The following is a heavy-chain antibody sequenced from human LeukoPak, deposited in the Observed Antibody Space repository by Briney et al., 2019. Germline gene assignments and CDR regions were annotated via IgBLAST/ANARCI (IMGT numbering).Heavy chain of an antibody. V-gene: IGHV1-18*01. CDR2: ISAYNGNT. CDR1: GYTFTSYG. CDR3: ARPRKYDYVWGSYRPSDAFDI. D-gene: IGHD3-16*02. Sequence: ASVKVSCKASGYTFTSYGISWVRQAPGQGLEWMGWISAYNGNTNYAQKLQGRVTMTTDTSTSTAYMELRSLRSDDTAVYYCARPRKYDYVWGSYRPSDAFDIWGQGTMVTVSS. J-gene: IGHJ3*02.